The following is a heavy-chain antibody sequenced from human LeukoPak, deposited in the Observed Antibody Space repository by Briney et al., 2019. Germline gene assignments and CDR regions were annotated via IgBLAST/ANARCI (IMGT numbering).Heavy chain of an antibody. CDR1: GFTFSSYG. V-gene: IGHV3-30*02. CDR2: IRYDGSNK. D-gene: IGHD2-15*01. CDR3: ARDFRYCSGGSCYSWSTGAFDI. Sequence: GGSLRLSCAASGFTFSSYGMHWVRQAPGKGLEGVAFIRYDGSNKYYADSVEGRFTISRDNSKNTLYLQMNSLRAEDTAVYYCARDFRYCSGGSCYSWSTGAFDIWGQGTMVTVSS. J-gene: IGHJ3*02.